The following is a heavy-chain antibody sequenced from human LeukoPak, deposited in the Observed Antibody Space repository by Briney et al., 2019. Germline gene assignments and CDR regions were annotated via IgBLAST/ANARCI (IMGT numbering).Heavy chain of an antibody. CDR3: AKDNWNYVGDY. CDR1: GFSFRGSW. CDR2: ISGSGGST. Sequence: GGSLRLSCAASGFSFRGSWMSWVRQAPGEGLEWVSAISGSGGSTYYADSVKGRFTISRDNSKNTLYLQMNSLRAEDTAVYYCAKDNWNYVGDYWGQGTLVTVSS. V-gene: IGHV3-23*01. D-gene: IGHD1-7*01. J-gene: IGHJ4*02.